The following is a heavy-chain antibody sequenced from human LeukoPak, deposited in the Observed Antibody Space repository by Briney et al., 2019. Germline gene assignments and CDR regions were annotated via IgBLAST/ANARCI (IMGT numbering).Heavy chain of an antibody. Sequence: YXWSWIRQPPGKGLEWIGEINHSGSTNYNPSLKSRVTISVDTSKNQFSLKLSSVTAADTAVYYCARGRASYYYGSGSWGQGTMVTVSS. CDR3: ARGRASYYYGSGS. J-gene: IGHJ3*01. V-gene: IGHV4-34*01. D-gene: IGHD3-10*01. CDR1: YX. CDR2: INHSGST.